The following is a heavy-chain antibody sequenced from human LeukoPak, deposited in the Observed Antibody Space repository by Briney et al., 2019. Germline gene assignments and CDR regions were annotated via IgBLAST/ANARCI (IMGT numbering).Heavy chain of an antibody. Sequence: SETLSLTCTVSGGSISSYYWSWIRQPPGKGLEWLGYIYYSGSTNYNPSLKSRVTISVDTSKNQFSLKLSSVTAADTAVYYCARVVSRIVGATTRYWYFDLWGRGTLVTVSS. J-gene: IGHJ2*01. D-gene: IGHD1-26*01. CDR1: GGSISSYY. CDR2: IYYSGST. V-gene: IGHV4-59*01. CDR3: ARVVSRIVGATTRYWYFDL.